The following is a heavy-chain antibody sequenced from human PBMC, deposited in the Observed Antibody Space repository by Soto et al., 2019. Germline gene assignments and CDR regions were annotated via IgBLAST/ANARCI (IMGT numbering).Heavy chain of an antibody. Sequence: KRLEWIGSIIYSGDIMYNPSLQSRLTLFVDTSKNQFSLKLSSVTAADTAVYYCSRAVVVPAAIYNLFDPWGQGTLVTVS. CDR3: SRAVVVPAAIYNLFDP. V-gene: IGHV4-39*07. CDR2: IIYSGDI. D-gene: IGHD2-2*01. J-gene: IGHJ5*02.